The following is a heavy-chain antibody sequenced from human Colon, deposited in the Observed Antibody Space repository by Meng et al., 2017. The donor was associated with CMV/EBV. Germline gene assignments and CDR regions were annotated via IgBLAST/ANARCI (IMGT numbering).Heavy chain of an antibody. Sequence: VDHSGKASGYTVTGYWMHWVRQAPGQGLEWMGRIKPSTGDTNYAQNFQGRVTVTRDTSISTVYMEVNSLTSDDTAVYYCTREGFDYWGQGALVTVSS. CDR3: TREGFDY. J-gene: IGHJ4*02. CDR1: GYTVTGYW. V-gene: IGHV1-2*06. CDR2: IKPSTGDT.